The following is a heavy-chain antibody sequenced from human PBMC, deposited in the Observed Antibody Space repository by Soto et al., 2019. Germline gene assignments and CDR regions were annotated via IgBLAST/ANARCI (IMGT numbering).Heavy chain of an antibody. CDR2: INHSGST. CDR1: GGCLSGYY. J-gene: IGHJ4*02. Sequence: PSETLSLTCAVYGGCLSGYYWSWIRQPPGKGLEWIGEINHSGSTNYNPSLKSRVTISVDTSKNQFSLKLSSVTAADTAVYYCARVRVLLWFGESRPYYFDYWGQGTLVTVSS. CDR3: ARVRVLLWFGESRPYYFDY. V-gene: IGHV4-34*01. D-gene: IGHD3-10*01.